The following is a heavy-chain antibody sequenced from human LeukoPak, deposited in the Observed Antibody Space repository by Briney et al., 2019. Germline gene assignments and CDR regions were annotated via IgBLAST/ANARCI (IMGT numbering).Heavy chain of an antibody. D-gene: IGHD3-22*01. CDR3: ARGGGPDSSGYYYGYFDY. V-gene: IGHV1-18*01. Sequence: ASVKVSCKASGGTFSSYAISWVRQAPGQGLEWMGWISAYNGNTNYAQKLQGRVTMTTDTSTSTAYMELRSLRSDDTAVYYCARGGGPDSSGYYYGYFDYWGQGTLVTVSS. CDR1: GGTFSSYA. CDR2: ISAYNGNT. J-gene: IGHJ4*02.